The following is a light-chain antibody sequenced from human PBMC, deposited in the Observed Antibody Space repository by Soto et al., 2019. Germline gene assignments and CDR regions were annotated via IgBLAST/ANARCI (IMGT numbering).Light chain of an antibody. CDR2: DAS. V-gene: IGKV3-11*01. J-gene: IGKJ1*01. CDR3: QLRSNWPQWT. Sequence: EIVLTQSPATLSLSPGERATLSCRASQSVSSYLAWYQQKPGQAPRLLIYDASNRATGIPARFSGSGSGTDFLLTISSLEPEDFAVYYCQLRSNWPQWTFGQGTKVEIK. CDR1: QSVSSY.